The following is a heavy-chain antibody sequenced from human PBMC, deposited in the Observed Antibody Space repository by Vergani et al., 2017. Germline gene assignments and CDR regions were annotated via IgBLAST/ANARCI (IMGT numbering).Heavy chain of an antibody. D-gene: IGHD5-18*01. CDR2: SSAYNGNT. CDR3: AGVSGSESGYSYGADWFDP. CDR1: GYTFTSYG. Sequence: QVQLVQSGAEVKKPGASVKVSCKASGYTFTSYGISWVRQAPGQGLEGMGWSSAYNGNTNYAQKLQGRVTMTTDTSTSTAYMELRSLRSDDTAMSYCAGVSGSESGYSYGADWFDPWGQGTLVTVSS. J-gene: IGHJ5*02. V-gene: IGHV1-18*01.